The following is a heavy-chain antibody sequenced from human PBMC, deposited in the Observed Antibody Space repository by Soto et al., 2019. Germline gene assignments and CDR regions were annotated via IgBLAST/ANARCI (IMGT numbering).Heavy chain of an antibody. CDR3: ARGRVWVVVPAAPNWFDP. CDR1: GGSFSGYY. V-gene: IGHV4-34*01. CDR2: INHSGST. Sequence: SETLSLTCAVYGGSFSGYYWSWIRQPPGKGLEWIGEINHSGSTNYNPSLKSRVTISVDTSKNQFSLKLSSVTAADTAVYYCARGRVWVVVPAAPNWFDPWGQGTLVTVSS. D-gene: IGHD2-2*01. J-gene: IGHJ5*02.